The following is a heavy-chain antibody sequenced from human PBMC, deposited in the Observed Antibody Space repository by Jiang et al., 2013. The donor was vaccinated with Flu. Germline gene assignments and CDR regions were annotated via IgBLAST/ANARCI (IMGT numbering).Heavy chain of an antibody. V-gene: IGHV4-38-2*02. J-gene: IGHJ4*02. CDR2: IYYSGST. Sequence: SLTCTVSGYSISSGYYWGWIRQPPGKGLEWIGSIYYSGSTYYNPSLKSRVTISVDTSKNQFSLKLSSVTAADTAVYYCARHHPYQDYDFQREWEPPNYWGQGTLVTVSS. D-gene: IGHD3-3*01. CDR1: GYSISSGYY. CDR3: ARHHPYQDYDFQREWEPPNY.